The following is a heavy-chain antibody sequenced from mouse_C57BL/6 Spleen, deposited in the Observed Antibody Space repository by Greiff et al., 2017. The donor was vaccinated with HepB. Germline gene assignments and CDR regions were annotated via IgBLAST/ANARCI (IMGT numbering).Heavy chain of an antibody. V-gene: IGHV1-52*01. CDR2: IDPSDSET. CDR1: GYTFTSYW. Sequence: VKLQQPGAELVRPGSSVKLSCKASGYTFTSYWMHWVKQRPIQGLEWIGNIDPSDSETHYNQKFKDKATLTVDKSSSTAYMQLSSLTSEDSAVYYCGRDTTIVHWYFDVWGTGTTVTVSS. D-gene: IGHD1-1*01. CDR3: GRDTTIVHWYFDV. J-gene: IGHJ1*03.